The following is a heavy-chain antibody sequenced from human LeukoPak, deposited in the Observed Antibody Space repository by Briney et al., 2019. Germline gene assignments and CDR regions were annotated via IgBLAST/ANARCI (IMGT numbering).Heavy chain of an antibody. Sequence: GGSLRLSCTASGFTFSSYSMNWVRQAPGKGLEWVSSISSSSSYIYCADSVKGRFPISRDNAKNSLYPQMNSLRYEDTAVYYCAKGLNFDYYDRSGWKFDYWGEGRLATVSS. CDR1: GFTFSSYS. CDR2: ISSSSSYI. J-gene: IGHJ4*02. V-gene: IGHV3-21*01. D-gene: IGHD3-22*01. CDR3: AKGLNFDYYDRSGWKFDY.